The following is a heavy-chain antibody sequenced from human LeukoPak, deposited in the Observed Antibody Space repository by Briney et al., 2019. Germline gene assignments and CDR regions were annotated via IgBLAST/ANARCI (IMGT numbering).Heavy chain of an antibody. D-gene: IGHD6-19*01. CDR1: GFTFDDYA. CDR3: ARMRYSSGWYPDY. CDR2: INWNGGST. V-gene: IGHV3-20*04. Sequence: GGSPRLSCAASGFTFDDYAMSWVRQAPGKGLEWVSGINWNGGSTDYADSVKGRFTISRDNAKNSLYLQMNSPRAEDTALYYCARMRYSSGWYPDYWGQGTLVTVSS. J-gene: IGHJ4*02.